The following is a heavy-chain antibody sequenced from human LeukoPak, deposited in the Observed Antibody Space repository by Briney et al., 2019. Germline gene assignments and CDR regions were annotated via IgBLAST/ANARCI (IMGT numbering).Heavy chain of an antibody. V-gene: IGHV3-30*18. CDR2: ISYDGSNR. J-gene: IGHJ3*02. Sequence: GGSLRLSCAASGFTFSSYGMHWVRQAPGKGLEWVAVISYDGSNRYYEDSVKGRFTISRDNSKNTLYLQMNSLRAEDTAVYYCAKEGYYDSSGRYAFDIWGQGTMVTVSS. D-gene: IGHD3-22*01. CDR3: AKEGYYDSSGRYAFDI. CDR1: GFTFSSYG.